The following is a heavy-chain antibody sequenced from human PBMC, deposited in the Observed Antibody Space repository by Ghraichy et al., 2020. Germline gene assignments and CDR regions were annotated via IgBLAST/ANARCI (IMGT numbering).Heavy chain of an antibody. CDR2: MNPHSGNT. J-gene: IGHJ2*01. D-gene: IGHD3-16*01. CDR1: GYTFTSYD. CDR3: ARDGGSPKWYYDL. V-gene: IGHV1-8*01. Sequence: ASVKVSCKASGYTFTSYDINWVRQATGQGLELMGWMNPHSGNTGYAQKFQGRVTMTKSTSITTAYMELRSLRSDDTAVYFCARDGGSPKWYYDLWGRGTLGTVSS.